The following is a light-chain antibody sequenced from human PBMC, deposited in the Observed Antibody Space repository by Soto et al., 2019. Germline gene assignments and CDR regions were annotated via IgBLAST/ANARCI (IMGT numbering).Light chain of an antibody. CDR1: QTISSW. CDR3: QHYNSYSEA. J-gene: IGKJ1*01. Sequence: DLQMTQSPSTLSGSVGARVTITCRASQTISSWLAWYQQKPGKAPKLLIYKASTLKSGVPSRFSGSGSGTEGTITISSLQPDDGETYYGQHYNSYSEAFGQGTKVEIK. CDR2: KAS. V-gene: IGKV1-5*03.